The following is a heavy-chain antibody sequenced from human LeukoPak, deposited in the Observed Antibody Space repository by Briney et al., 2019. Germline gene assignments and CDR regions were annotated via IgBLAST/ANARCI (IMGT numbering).Heavy chain of an antibody. CDR1: GYTFTRYY. J-gene: IGHJ4*02. Sequence: SVNVSCKASGYTFTRYYMHWVRQAPGQGLEWTGWINPNSGCTNYAQKFQDRVTMTRGTSISKAYMELSRLRSDDTAVYYCARDQGSSWDDYWGQGTLVTVSS. CDR3: ARDQGSSWDDY. D-gene: IGHD6-13*01. V-gene: IGHV1-2*02. CDR2: INPNSGCT.